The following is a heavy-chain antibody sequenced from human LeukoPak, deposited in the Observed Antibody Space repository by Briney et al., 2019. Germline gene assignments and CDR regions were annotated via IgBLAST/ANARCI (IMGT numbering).Heavy chain of an antibody. CDR1: GGSISSSSYY. Sequence: SETLSLTCTVSGGSISSSSYYWGWIRQPPGKGLEWIANIYYSGNTYYNPSFKSRVTISVDTSKNQFTLKMSSLTAADMAMYYCARQRRAGSGSHLYFYYGMDVWGQGTAVTVSS. CDR2: IYYSGNT. CDR3: ARQRRAGSGSHLYFYYGMDV. J-gene: IGHJ6*02. V-gene: IGHV4-39*01. D-gene: IGHD1-26*01.